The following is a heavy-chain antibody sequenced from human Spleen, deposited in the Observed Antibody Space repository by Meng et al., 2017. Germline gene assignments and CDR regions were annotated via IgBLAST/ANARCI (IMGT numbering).Heavy chain of an antibody. J-gene: IGHJ6*02. CDR3: ARVGAPGIGAYYYGMDV. CDR1: GFTFSTYW. V-gene: IGHV3-7*01. Sequence: GESLKISCAASGFTFSTYWMTWVRQAPGKGLEWVANIKQDATERYYVDSVKGRFTMSRDNAKNTLYLQMSSLRAEDTAVYYCARVGAPGIGAYYYGMDVWGQGTTVTVSS. D-gene: IGHD3-16*01. CDR2: IKQDATER.